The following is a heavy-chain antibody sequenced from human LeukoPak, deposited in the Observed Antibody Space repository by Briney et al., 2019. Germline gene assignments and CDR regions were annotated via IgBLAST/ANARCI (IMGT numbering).Heavy chain of an antibody. CDR1: GFTLSSYA. D-gene: IGHD4-23*01. CDR3: VTDYGGSSGAFDM. CDR2: ISSSSSDI. V-gene: IGHV3-21*01. Sequence: PGGSLRLSCTGSGFTLSSYAMNWVRRAPGQELAWVSSISSSSSDIYYTDSVKGRFTISRDNAKNSLYLQMNSLRAEDTALYYCVTDYGGSSGAFDMWGQGTMVTVSS. J-gene: IGHJ3*02.